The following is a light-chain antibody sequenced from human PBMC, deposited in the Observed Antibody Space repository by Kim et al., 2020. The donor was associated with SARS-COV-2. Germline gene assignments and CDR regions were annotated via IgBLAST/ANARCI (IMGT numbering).Light chain of an antibody. CDR2: DAS. CDR3: QQRSNWPPVT. J-gene: IGKJ4*01. Sequence: SPGERATLSCRASQSVSSYLAWYQQKPGQAPRPLIYDASNRATGIPARFSGSGSGTDFTLTISSLEPEDFAVYYCQQRSNWPPVTFGGGTKVDIK. CDR1: QSVSSY. V-gene: IGKV3-11*01.